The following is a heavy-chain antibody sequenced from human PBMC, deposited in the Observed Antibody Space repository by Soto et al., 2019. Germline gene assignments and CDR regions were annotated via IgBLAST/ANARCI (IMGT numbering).Heavy chain of an antibody. CDR2: INHSGST. CDR3: ARRGLRYLVYGMDV. J-gene: IGHJ6*02. D-gene: IGHD3-9*01. CDR1: GESFSGYY. V-gene: IGHV4-34*01. Sequence: SETLSLTCAVYGESFSGYYWSWIRQPPGKGLEWIGEINHSGSTNYNPSLKSRVTISVDTSKNQFSLKLSSVTAADTAVYYCARRGLRYLVYGMDVWGQGTTVTVSS.